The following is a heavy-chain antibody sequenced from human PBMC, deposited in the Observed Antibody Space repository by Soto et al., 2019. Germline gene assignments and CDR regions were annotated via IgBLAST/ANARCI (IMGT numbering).Heavy chain of an antibody. V-gene: IGHV4-59*01. CDR1: GGSISSYY. D-gene: IGHD4-17*01. CDR3: AGGKADYGEPAPWSAP. Sequence: SATLSRTGTVSGGSISSYYWSWIRQPPGKGLEWIGYIYYSGSTNYNPSLKSRVTISVDTSKNQFPLKLSSVTAADTALHYLAGGKADYGEPAPWSAPRGQGTLVPVSP. CDR2: IYYSGST. J-gene: IGHJ5*02.